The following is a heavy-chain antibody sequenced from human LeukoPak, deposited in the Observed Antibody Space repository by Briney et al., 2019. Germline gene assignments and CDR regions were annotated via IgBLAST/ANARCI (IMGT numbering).Heavy chain of an antibody. CDR2: ISWNSGSI. V-gene: IGHV3-9*01. J-gene: IGHJ4*02. CDR3: AKDMGSSGLNDY. CDR1: GFTFDDYA. D-gene: IGHD6-19*01. Sequence: GGSLRLSCAASGFTFDDYAMHWVRQAPGKGLEWVSGISWNSGSIGYADSVKGRFTISRDNAKNSLYLQMNSLRAEDTALYYCAKDMGSSGLNDYWGQGTLVTVSS.